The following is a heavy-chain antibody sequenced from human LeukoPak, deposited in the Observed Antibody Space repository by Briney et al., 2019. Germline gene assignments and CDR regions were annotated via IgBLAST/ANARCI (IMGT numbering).Heavy chain of an antibody. J-gene: IGHJ5*02. CDR2: IYSGGST. CDR3: ARAIHGAT. CDR1: GFTVSTNY. D-gene: IGHD2-21*01. V-gene: IGHV3-66*01. Sequence: GGSLRLSCAVSGFTVSTNYMSWVRQPPGKGLEWVSVIYSGGSTYYADSVKGRFSVSRDNSKNTLYLQMNSLRAEDTAVYYCARAIHGATWGQGTLVTVSS.